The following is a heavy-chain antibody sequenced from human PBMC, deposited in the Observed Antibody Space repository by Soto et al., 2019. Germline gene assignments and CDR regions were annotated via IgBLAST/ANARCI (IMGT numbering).Heavy chain of an antibody. V-gene: IGHV3-23*01. CDR2: IIDSGGST. Sequence: GGSLRLSCAASGFTFSSCATGWVRQAPGKGLEWVSDIIDSGGSTYYADSVKGRFTISRDNSKSTLYLQMNSLRAEDTALYYCAKYALPLAAVAAADAFDIWGQGTMVTVSS. CDR3: AKYALPLAAVAAADAFDI. J-gene: IGHJ3*02. D-gene: IGHD6-19*01. CDR1: GFTFSSCA.